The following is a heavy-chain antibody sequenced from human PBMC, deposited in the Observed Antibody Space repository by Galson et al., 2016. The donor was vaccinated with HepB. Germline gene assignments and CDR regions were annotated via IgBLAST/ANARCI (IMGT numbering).Heavy chain of an antibody. Sequence: SLRLSCAASGLTVSSNYMGWVRQAPGKGLEWVSVIYSGGGTYYADSVQGRFTISRDNAKNSLYLQMNSLGDEDTAVYYCARDGRRGYDMDVWGQGTTVTVAS. CDR1: GLTVSSNY. CDR2: IYSGGGT. J-gene: IGHJ6*02. V-gene: IGHV3-53*01. CDR3: ARDGRRGYDMDV.